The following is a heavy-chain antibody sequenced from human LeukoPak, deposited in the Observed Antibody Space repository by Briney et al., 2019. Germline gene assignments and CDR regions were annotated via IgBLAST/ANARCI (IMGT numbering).Heavy chain of an antibody. V-gene: IGHV4-4*07. CDR1: GGSVVNYF. CDR3: ARDMSSSGWRYFDV. D-gene: IGHD6-19*01. CDR2: FSTSGIT. J-gene: IGHJ2*01. Sequence: SETLSLTCTVSGGSVVNYFWTWIRQPAGKGLEWIGRFSTSGITNYNPSLKSRLTMSVDTSKNQFSLKLNSVTAADTALYYCARDMSSSGWRYFDVWGRGTLVTVSS.